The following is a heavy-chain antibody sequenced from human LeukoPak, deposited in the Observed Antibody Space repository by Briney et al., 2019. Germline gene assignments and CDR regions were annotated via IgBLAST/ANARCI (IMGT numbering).Heavy chain of an antibody. D-gene: IGHD2-2*01. V-gene: IGHV4-4*02. CDR2: IYHSGST. J-gene: IGHJ6*03. CDR3: ARDLFSQDIVVVPAAGVPYYYYCMDV. CDR1: GGSIRSSNW. Sequence: SETLSLTCAVSGGSIRSSNWWSWARQPPGKGLEWIGEIYHSGSTNYNPSLKSRVTISVDKSKNQFSLKLSSVAAADTAVYYCARDLFSQDIVVVPAAGVPYYYYCMDVWGKGTTVTVSS.